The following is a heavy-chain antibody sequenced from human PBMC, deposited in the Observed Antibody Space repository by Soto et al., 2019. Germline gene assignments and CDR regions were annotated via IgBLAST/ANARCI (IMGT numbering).Heavy chain of an antibody. J-gene: IGHJ2*01. Sequence: QVQLVESGGGVVQPGRSLRLSWAASGFTFSSYAMHWVRQAPGKGLERVAVISYDGSNKYYADSVKGRFTISRDNSKNTLYLQMNSLRAEDTAVYYCARDGTTTVKGYFELWGRGTLVTVSS. V-gene: IGHV3-30-3*01. CDR3: ARDGTTTVKGYFEL. CDR1: GFTFSSYA. D-gene: IGHD4-17*01. CDR2: ISYDGSNK.